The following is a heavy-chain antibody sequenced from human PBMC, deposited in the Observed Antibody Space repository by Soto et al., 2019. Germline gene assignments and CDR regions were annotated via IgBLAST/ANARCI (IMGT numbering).Heavy chain of an antibody. V-gene: IGHV1-3*01. CDR2: INAGNGNT. D-gene: IGHD3-22*01. CDR3: AKSIVLVTRLDY. Sequence: ASVKVSCKASGYTFTSYAMHWVRQAPGQRLEWMGWINAGNGNTKYSQKFQGRVTITRDTSASTAYMELSSLRSEDTAVYYCAKSIVLVTRLDYWGQGTLVTVSS. J-gene: IGHJ4*02. CDR1: GYTFTSYA.